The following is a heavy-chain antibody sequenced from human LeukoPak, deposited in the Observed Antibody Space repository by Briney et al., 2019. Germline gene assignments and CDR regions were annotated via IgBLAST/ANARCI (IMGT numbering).Heavy chain of an antibody. J-gene: IGHJ4*02. D-gene: IGHD6-19*01. CDR3: ARAPPYSSGWYSF. CDR2: ISSSGSTI. V-gene: IGHV3-11*01. CDR1: GSTFSDYY. Sequence: GGSLRLSCAASGSTFSDYYMSWIRQAPGKGLEWVSYISSSGSTIYYADSVKGRFTISRDNAKNSLYLQMNSLRAEDTAVYYCARAPPYSSGWYSFWGQGTLVTVSS.